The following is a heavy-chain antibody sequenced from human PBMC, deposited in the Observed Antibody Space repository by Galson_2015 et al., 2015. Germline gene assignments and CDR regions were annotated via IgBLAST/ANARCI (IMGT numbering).Heavy chain of an antibody. V-gene: IGHV3-43*02. J-gene: IGHJ6*02. D-gene: IGHD2-2*01. CDR3: AKELPPPAAMFSVNYYGMDV. CDR2: ISGDGSAT. Sequence: SLRLSCAASGFTFNDFAMHWVRQTPGKGLEWLCLISGDGSATYYADSVKGRFIISRDSSKNSLYLQMNSLRTEDTALYYCAKELPPPAAMFSVNYYGMDVWGQGTTVTVSS. CDR1: GFTFNDFA.